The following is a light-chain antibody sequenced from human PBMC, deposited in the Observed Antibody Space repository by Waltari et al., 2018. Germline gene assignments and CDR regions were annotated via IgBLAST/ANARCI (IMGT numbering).Light chain of an antibody. Sequence: DIVMTQSPATLSLSPGESATLSCRASQRLTRSTFAWFQQKPGQPPRLLIYGTSTRAAGIPERFSGSGSGTDFSLTISGLQPEDFATYYCQQYDYWPWTFGQGTRVE. J-gene: IGKJ1*01. CDR2: GTS. CDR3: QQYDYWPWT. V-gene: IGKV3D-15*01. CDR1: QRLTRST.